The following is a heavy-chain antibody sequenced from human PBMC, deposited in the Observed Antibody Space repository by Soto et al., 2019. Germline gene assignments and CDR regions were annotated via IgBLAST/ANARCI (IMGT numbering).Heavy chain of an antibody. CDR3: AREGLVLRYFEPFDY. CDR2: ISSSSSYI. CDR1: GFTFSSYS. Sequence: GGSLRLSCAASGFTFSSYSMNWVRQAPGKGLEWVSSISSSSSYIYYADSVKGRFTISRDNAKNSLYLQMNSLRAEDTAVYYCAREGLVLRYFEPFDYWGQGTLVTVSS. D-gene: IGHD3-9*01. V-gene: IGHV3-21*01. J-gene: IGHJ4*02.